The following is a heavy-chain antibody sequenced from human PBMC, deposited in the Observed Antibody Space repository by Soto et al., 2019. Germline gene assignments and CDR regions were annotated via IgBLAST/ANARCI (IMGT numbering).Heavy chain of an antibody. V-gene: IGHV3-23*01. CDR2: ISSGDSNT. CDR3: AKLDVVATVEGGFDY. Sequence: EVPLLESGGGLVQPGGSLRLSCAASGFTFSGYAMSWVRQAPGKGLEWVSTISSGDSNTYYADSVKGRFTISRDNSKNTLYLQVNSLRAEDTAVYYCAKLDVVATVEGGFDYWGQGTLVTVSS. CDR1: GFTFSGYA. D-gene: IGHD5-12*01. J-gene: IGHJ4*02.